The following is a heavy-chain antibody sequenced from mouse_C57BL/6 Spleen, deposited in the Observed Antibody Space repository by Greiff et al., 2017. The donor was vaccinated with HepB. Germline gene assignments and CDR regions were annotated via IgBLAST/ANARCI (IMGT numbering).Heavy chain of an antibody. CDR1: GYTFTSYW. J-gene: IGHJ1*03. V-gene: IGHV1-72*01. Sequence: QVQLQPGAELVKPGASVKLSCKASGYTFTSYWMHWVKQRPGRGLEWIGRIDPNSGGTKYNEKFKSKATLTVDKPSSTAYMQLSSLTSEDSAVYYCARCDYDVTGWYFDVWGTGTTVTVSS. CDR2: IDPNSGGT. D-gene: IGHD2-4*01. CDR3: ARCDYDVTGWYFDV.